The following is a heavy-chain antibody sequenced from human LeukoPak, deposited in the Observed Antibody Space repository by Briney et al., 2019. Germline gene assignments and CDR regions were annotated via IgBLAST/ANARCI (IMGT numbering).Heavy chain of an antibody. J-gene: IGHJ6*03. CDR2: IIPIFGTA. Sequence: WASVKVSCKASGGTFSSYAISWVRQAPGQGLEWMGGIIPIFGTANYAQKFQGRVTITTDESTSTAYMELSSLRSEDTAVYYCARATPGRYYDFWSGYYGSNYYYYMDVWGKGTTVTVSS. D-gene: IGHD3-3*01. V-gene: IGHV1-69*05. CDR1: GGTFSSYA. CDR3: ARATPGRYYDFWSGYYGSNYYYYMDV.